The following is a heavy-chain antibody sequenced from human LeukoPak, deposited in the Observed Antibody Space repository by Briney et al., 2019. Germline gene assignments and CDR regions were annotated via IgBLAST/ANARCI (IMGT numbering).Heavy chain of an antibody. Sequence: GGSLRLSCAASGFTFSSYSMNWVRQAPGKGLEWVSSISSSSSYIYYADSVKGRFTISRDNAKNSLYLQVNSLRAEDTAVYYCARDGSYSSSWYFDYWGQGTLVTVSS. CDR3: ARDGSYSSSWYFDY. D-gene: IGHD6-13*01. CDR1: GFTFSSYS. CDR2: ISSSSSYI. J-gene: IGHJ4*02. V-gene: IGHV3-21*01.